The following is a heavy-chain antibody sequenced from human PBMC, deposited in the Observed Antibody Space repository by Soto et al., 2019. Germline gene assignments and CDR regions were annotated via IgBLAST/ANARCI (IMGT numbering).Heavy chain of an antibody. V-gene: IGHV4-59*08. CDR1: GGSISSYY. CDR3: ACIFSGGYSYGFNYYAMDV. J-gene: IGHJ6*02. CDR2: IYYSGST. Sequence: PSETLSLTCTVSGGSISSYYWSWIRQPPGKGLEWIGYIYYSGSTNYNPSLKSRVTISVDTSKNQFSLKLSSVTAADTAVYYCACIFSGGYSYGFNYYAMDVLGQGTTVT. D-gene: IGHD5-18*01.